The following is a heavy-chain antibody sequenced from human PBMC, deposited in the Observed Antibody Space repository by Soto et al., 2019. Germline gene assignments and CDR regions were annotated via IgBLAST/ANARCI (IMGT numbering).Heavy chain of an antibody. CDR3: AREYGRLDY. V-gene: IGHV3-11*06. CDR1: GFTLSDCH. Sequence: QVQLVESGGGLVKPGGSLRLSCGASGFTLSDCHMSWIRQAPGKGLEWVSYISGGSGYTKYADPVKGRFTISRDSAKKSLYLQMNSLRAEDTAVYYCAREYGRLDYWGQGTLVTVSS. CDR2: ISGGSGYT. D-gene: IGHD4-17*01. J-gene: IGHJ4*02.